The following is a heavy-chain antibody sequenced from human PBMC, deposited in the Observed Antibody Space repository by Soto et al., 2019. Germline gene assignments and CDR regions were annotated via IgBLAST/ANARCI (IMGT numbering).Heavy chain of an antibody. D-gene: IGHD3-10*01. CDR2: MFDSGST. V-gene: IGHV4-61*01. Sequence: QVQLQESGPGLVKASETLSLTCTVSGGSVSSGRYYWSWIRQPPGKGLEWIGYMFDSGSTNYNPPLPSPLTIVVDTSSIPFPPTLSSVPAADTAVYYCASADYAGPGRGRSMDVWGQGTKGTVSS. CDR3: ASADYAGPGRGRSMDV. J-gene: IGHJ6*02. CDR1: GGSVSSGRYY.